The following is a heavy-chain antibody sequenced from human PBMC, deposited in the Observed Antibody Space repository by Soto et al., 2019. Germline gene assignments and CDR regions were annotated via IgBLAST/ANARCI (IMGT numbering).Heavy chain of an antibody. D-gene: IGHD2-15*01. V-gene: IGHV3-9*01. Sequence: DVQLVESGGGLVQPGRSLRLSCAASGFTFDDYAMHWVRQAPGKGLEWVSGISWNSGSIGYADSVKGRFTISRDNAKNALYLQMNSLRAEDTALYDCAKDSTSGYCSGGSCDGGYFDYWGQGTLVTVCS. CDR2: ISWNSGSI. J-gene: IGHJ4*02. CDR1: GFTFDDYA. CDR3: AKDSTSGYCSGGSCDGGYFDY.